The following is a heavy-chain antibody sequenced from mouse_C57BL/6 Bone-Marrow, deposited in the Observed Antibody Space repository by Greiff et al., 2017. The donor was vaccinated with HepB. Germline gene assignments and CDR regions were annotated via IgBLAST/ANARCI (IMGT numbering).Heavy chain of an antibody. D-gene: IGHD4-1*01. CDR2: ISDGGSYT. CDR1: GFTFSSYA. CDR3: ARGVGRWYFDV. V-gene: IGHV5-4*03. J-gene: IGHJ1*03. Sequence: EVKVVESGGGLVKPGGSLKLSCAASGFTFSSYAMSWVRQTPEKRLEWVATISDGGSYTYYPDNVKGRFTISRDNAKNNLYLQMSHLKSEDTAMYYCARGVGRWYFDVWGTGTTVTVSS.